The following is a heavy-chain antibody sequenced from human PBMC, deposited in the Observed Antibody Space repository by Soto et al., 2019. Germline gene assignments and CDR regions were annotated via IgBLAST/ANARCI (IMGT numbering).Heavy chain of an antibody. D-gene: IGHD3-22*01. J-gene: IGHJ5*02. Sequence: SETLSLTCTVSVGSISSYYWSWIRQPPGKGLEWIGYIYYSGSTNYNPSLKSRVTISVDTSKNQFSLKLSSVTAADTAVYYCARVYYYSDNWIVLCGQG. CDR2: IYYSGST. CDR3: ARVYYYSDNWIVL. CDR1: VGSISSYY. V-gene: IGHV4-59*01.